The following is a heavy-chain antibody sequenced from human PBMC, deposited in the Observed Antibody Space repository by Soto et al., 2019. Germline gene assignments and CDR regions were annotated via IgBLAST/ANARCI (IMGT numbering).Heavy chain of an antibody. CDR1: GYTFTSYD. J-gene: IGHJ6*02. V-gene: IGHV1-8*01. Sequence: ASVKVSCKASGYTFTSYDINWVRQATGQGLEWMGWMNPNSGNTGYAQKFQGRVTMTRNTSISTAYMELSSLRSEDTAVYYCARAYSGYYGSGSYMFYGMDVWGQGTTVTVSS. CDR3: ARAYSGYYGSGSYMFYGMDV. D-gene: IGHD3-10*01. CDR2: MNPNSGNT.